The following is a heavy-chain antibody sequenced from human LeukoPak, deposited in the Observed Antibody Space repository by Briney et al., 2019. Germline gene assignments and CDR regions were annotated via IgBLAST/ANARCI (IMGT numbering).Heavy chain of an antibody. CDR3: ASTMVRGVINYMDV. Sequence: ASVKVSCKASSYTFTNYDINWVRHAPGQGLEWRGIINPRGGSTSYAQKFQGRVTMTRDTSTSTVYTGLSTLRSEDTRVFYCASTMVRGVINYMDVWGKGTTVTISS. J-gene: IGHJ6*03. V-gene: IGHV1-46*01. CDR1: SYTFTNYD. CDR2: INPRGGST. D-gene: IGHD3-10*01.